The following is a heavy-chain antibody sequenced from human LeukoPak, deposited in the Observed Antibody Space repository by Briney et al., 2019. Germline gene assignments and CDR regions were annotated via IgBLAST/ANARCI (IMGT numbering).Heavy chain of an antibody. V-gene: IGHV1-46*01. J-gene: IGHJ2*01. CDR1: GYTFTSYY. CDR2: INPSGGST. Sequence: ASVKVSCKASGYTFTSYYMHWVRQAPGQGLEWMGIINPSGGSTSYAQKFQGRVTMTRDTSTSTVYMELSSLRSEDTAVYYCAAGVHYYDSSGYQPWYFDLWGRGTLVTVSS. CDR3: AAGVHYYDSSGYQPWYFDL. D-gene: IGHD3-22*01.